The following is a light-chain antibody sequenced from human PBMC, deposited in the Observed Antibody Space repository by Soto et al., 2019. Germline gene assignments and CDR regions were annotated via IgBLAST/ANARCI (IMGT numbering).Light chain of an antibody. V-gene: IGLV2-18*02. Sequence: QSALTQPPSVSGSPGQSVTISCTGTSSDVGSYNRVSWYQQPPGTAPKLMIYEVSNRPSGVPDRFSGSKSGNTASLTISGLQAEDEADYYCSSYTSSSTYVVFGGGIKLTVL. CDR3: SSYTSSSTYVV. CDR2: EVS. J-gene: IGLJ2*01. CDR1: SSDVGSYNR.